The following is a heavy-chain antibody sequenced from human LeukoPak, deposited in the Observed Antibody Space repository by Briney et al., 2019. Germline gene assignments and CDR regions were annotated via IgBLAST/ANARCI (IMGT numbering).Heavy chain of an antibody. Sequence: GGSLRLSCAASGFTDSSNYMSWVRQAPGKGLEWVSVIYSGGSTYYADSVKGRFTISRDNSKNTLYLQMNSLRAEDTAVYYCARGGAARPLDYWGQGTLVTVSS. CDR2: IYSGGST. J-gene: IGHJ4*02. CDR3: ARGGAARPLDY. CDR1: GFTDSSNY. D-gene: IGHD6-6*01. V-gene: IGHV3-66*02.